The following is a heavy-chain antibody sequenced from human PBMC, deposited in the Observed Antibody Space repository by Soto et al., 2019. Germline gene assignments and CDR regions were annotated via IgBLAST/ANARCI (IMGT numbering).Heavy chain of an antibody. Sequence: ASVKVSFKASGYTFTSYEIHWVRQAPGQRLEWMGWISAANGSTKYSQKFQDRLTITRDTSASTAYMELSGLRSEDTAMFYCARAYCSRTSCLSPFDFWGQGTLVTVSS. CDR1: GYTFTSYE. CDR3: ARAYCSRTSCLSPFDF. J-gene: IGHJ4*02. D-gene: IGHD2-2*01. CDR2: ISAANGST. V-gene: IGHV1-3*01.